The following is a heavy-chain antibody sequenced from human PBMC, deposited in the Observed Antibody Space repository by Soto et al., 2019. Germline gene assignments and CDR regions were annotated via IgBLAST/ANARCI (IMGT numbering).Heavy chain of an antibody. V-gene: IGHV3-13*01. D-gene: IGHD5-18*01. J-gene: IGHJ6*02. Sequence: EVQLVESGGGLVQPGGSLRLSCAASGFNFSTYDMHWVRQSTGKGLEWVSVIGTAGDTYYPGSVKGRFTISRENAKNSLYLQMNSLRADDTAVYYCARGLHVRGYSSAYVGTMDVWGLGTPVTVSS. CDR2: IGTAGDT. CDR1: GFNFSTYD. CDR3: ARGLHVRGYSSAYVGTMDV.